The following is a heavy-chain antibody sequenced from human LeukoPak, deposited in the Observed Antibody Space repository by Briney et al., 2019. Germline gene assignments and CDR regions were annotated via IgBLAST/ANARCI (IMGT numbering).Heavy chain of an antibody. Sequence: SETLSLTCTVPGGSFSGYYWSWIRQPAGKGLEWIGRIYTSGSTNYNPSLKSRVTMSVDTSKNQFSLKLSSVTAADTAVYYCARVSSAGIWDYWGQGTLVTVSS. D-gene: IGHD6-19*01. CDR2: IYTSGST. CDR1: GGSFSGYY. V-gene: IGHV4-4*07. CDR3: ARVSSAGIWDY. J-gene: IGHJ4*02.